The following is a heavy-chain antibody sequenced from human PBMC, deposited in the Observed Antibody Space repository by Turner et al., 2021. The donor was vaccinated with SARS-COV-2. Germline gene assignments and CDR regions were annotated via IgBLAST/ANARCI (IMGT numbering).Heavy chain of an antibody. CDR2: INLSGNT. D-gene: IGHD3-16*01. V-gene: IGHV4-34*01. J-gene: IGHJ4*02. CDR1: GGSFSGYY. Sequence: QVQLQQWGAGLLKPSATLSLTCAVDGGSFSGYYWSFIRQPPGKGLEWIGEINLSGNTNYNPSLQSRVITSVDTSKNHFSLKLTSVTAADTAVYYCARGRDDYIWGSPTPTYYFDYWGQGTLVTVSS. CDR3: ARGRDDYIWGSPTPTYYFDY.